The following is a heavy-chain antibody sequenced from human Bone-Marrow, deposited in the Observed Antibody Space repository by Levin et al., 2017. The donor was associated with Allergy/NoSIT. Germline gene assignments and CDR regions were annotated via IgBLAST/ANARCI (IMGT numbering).Heavy chain of an antibody. CDR3: AGGRRYCGGGSCYPLHYGMDV. CDR1: GFTFGEYY. Sequence: GGSLRLSCEASGFTFGEYYMNWIRQAPGKGLEWVSYISGSANTIFYADSVKGRFSISRDNAKNSLDLQMNSLRDEDTAVYYCAGGRRYCGGGSCYPLHYGMDVWGQGTTVTVSS. J-gene: IGHJ6*02. D-gene: IGHD2-15*01. V-gene: IGHV3-11*01. CDR2: ISGSANTI.